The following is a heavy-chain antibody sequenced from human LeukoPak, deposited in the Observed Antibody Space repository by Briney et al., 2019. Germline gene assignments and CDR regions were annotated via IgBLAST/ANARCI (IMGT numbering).Heavy chain of an antibody. CDR3: ARVRSAYCGGDCYRRWFDP. J-gene: IGHJ5*02. V-gene: IGHV4-34*01. CDR1: GGSFSGYY. CDR2: ISHSGST. D-gene: IGHD2-21*02. Sequence: KPSETLSLTCGVYGGSFSGYYWIWIRQPPGKGLEWIGEISHSGSTKYNSSLKSRVTISVDTSKNQFSLKLSSVTAADTAVYYCARVRSAYCGGDCYRRWFDPWGQGTLVTVSS.